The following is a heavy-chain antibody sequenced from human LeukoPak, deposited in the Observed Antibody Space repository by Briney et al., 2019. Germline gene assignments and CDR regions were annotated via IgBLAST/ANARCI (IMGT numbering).Heavy chain of an antibody. CDR2: VNNDGTGT. V-gene: IGHV3-74*01. J-gene: IGHJ4*02. CDR3: ARGGIGGATPDY. D-gene: IGHD1-26*01. Sequence: GGSLRLSCAVSGFTFSRHWIHWVRQAPGKGLGWVSYVNNDGTGTNYADSVKGRFTMSRDNAKNTLYLQMNSLRGEDTAVYYCARGGIGGATPDYWGQGALVTVSS. CDR1: GFTFSRHW.